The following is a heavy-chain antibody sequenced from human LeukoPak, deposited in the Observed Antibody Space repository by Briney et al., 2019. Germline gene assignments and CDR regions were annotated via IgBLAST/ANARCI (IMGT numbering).Heavy chain of an antibody. CDR2: IYPGDSGS. Sequence: GESLKISCKGSGYSFTSYWIGWVRQMPGKGLEWMGIIYPGDSGSTYSPSFQGQVTISADKSISTAYLQWSSLKASDTAMYYCARHGAPLDYGDRYYFDYWGRGTLVTVSS. CDR3: ARHGAPLDYGDRYYFDY. CDR1: GYSFTSYW. D-gene: IGHD4-17*01. J-gene: IGHJ4*02. V-gene: IGHV5-51*01.